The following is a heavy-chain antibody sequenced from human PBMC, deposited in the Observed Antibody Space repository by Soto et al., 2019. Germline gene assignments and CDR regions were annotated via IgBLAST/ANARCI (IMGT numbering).Heavy chain of an antibody. D-gene: IGHD6-13*01. CDR3: ARARRYTSSWYFFDS. V-gene: IGHV4-30-4*01. CDR1: GGYVSSGDYY. J-gene: IGHJ4*02. CDR2: IYHSGST. Sequence: SETLSLTCTVSGGYVSSGDYYWSWIRQSPGKGLEWIGYIYHSGSTSYNPSLRSRVTMSVDTSKNQFSLELSSVTPADTAAFFCARARRYTSSWYFFDSWGQGTLVTVSS.